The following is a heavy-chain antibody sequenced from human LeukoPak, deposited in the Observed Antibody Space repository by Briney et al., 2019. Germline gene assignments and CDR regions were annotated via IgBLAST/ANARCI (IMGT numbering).Heavy chain of an antibody. V-gene: IGHV2-5*08. CDR2: IFWDDDK. J-gene: IGHJ4*02. CDR1: GGSISSYYW. Sequence: TLSLTCTVCGGSISSYYWSWIRQPPGKALEWLALIFWDDDKRYSPSLKSRLTITKDTSKNQVVLTMTNMDPVDTATYYCAHSDDYYYDSSGYYCYFDYWGQGTLVTVSS. D-gene: IGHD3-22*01. CDR3: AHSDDYYYDSSGYYCYFDY.